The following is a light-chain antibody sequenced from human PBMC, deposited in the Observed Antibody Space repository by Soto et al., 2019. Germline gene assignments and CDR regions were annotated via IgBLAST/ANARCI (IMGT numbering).Light chain of an antibody. Sequence: EIVLTQSPATLSLSPGERATLSCRASQSISGNLAWYQQKHGQPPRLLIFDSVTRAPGIPSRFIGSGSGTEFTLTISSLQSEDFAVYYCQQYNKWPPITFGQGTRLEIK. J-gene: IGKJ5*01. CDR2: DSV. CDR1: QSISGN. CDR3: QQYNKWPPIT. V-gene: IGKV3D-15*01.